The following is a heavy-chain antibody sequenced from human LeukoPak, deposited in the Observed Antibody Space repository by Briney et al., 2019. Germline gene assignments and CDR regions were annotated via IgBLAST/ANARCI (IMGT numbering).Heavy chain of an antibody. CDR1: GFTFSTYA. D-gene: IGHD2-21*01. J-gene: IGHJ4*02. V-gene: IGHV3-23*01. CDR3: AKAVALGFDY. CDR2: ISGSGGST. Sequence: GGSLRLSCAASGFTFSTYAMSWVRQAPGKGLEWVSGISGSGGSTYHADSVKGRFTISRDNSKNTLYLQMNSLRAEDTAVYYCAKAVALGFDYWGQGTLVAVSS.